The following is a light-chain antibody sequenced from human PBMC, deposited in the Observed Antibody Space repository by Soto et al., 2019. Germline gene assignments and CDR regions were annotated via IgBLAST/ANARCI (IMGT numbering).Light chain of an antibody. J-gene: IGKJ1*01. CDR3: QQYSDSSGA. Sequence: DIQVTQSPSTLSASVGDRITIACGASQSIGTWLAWYQQKPGKAPKLLIFYASTLESGVPPRFSGSGSGTDFALTISSLQPDDFATYYCQQYSDSSGAFGEGTRWIS. CDR2: YAS. V-gene: IGKV1-5*01. CDR1: QSIGTW.